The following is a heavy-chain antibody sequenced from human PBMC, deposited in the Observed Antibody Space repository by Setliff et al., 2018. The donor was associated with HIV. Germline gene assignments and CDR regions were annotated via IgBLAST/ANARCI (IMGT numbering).Heavy chain of an antibody. CDR1: GGSISSSSYY. Sequence: SETLSLTCTVSGGSISSSSYYWGWIRQPSGKGLEWIGSTDYSGSSYYNPSLKSRVTIFVDTSKNQFSLKLNSVTAADAAMYYCARVVDADYLDYWGQGTPVTVSS. J-gene: IGHJ4*02. V-gene: IGHV4-39*01. CDR2: TDYSGSS. CDR3: ARVVDADYLDY. D-gene: IGHD2-15*01.